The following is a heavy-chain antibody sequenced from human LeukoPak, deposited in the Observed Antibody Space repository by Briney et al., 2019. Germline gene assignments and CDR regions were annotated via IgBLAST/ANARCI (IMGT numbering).Heavy chain of an antibody. V-gene: IGHV3-9*01. CDR3: VRDIHIRD. CDR2: ISWNSGSI. J-gene: IGHJ4*02. Sequence: GGSLRLSCAASGFTFDDYAMHWVRQAPGKGLEWVSGISWNSGSIGYADSVKGRFTISRDNAKNSLYLQMNSLRVEDTAVYYCVRDIHIRDRGQGTLVTVPS. CDR1: GFTFDDYA.